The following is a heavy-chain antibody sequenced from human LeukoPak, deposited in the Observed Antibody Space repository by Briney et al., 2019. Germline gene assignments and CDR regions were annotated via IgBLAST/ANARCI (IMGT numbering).Heavy chain of an antibody. Sequence: GGSLRLSCAASGFTFSSYAMSWVRQAPGKGLEWVSAIGGSGGSTYYADSVKGRFTISRDNAKNTLYLQMNSLRAEDTAVYYCASHYCSSTSCEMRDAFDIWGQGTMVTVSS. D-gene: IGHD2-2*01. V-gene: IGHV3-23*01. CDR1: GFTFSSYA. J-gene: IGHJ3*02. CDR3: ASHYCSSTSCEMRDAFDI. CDR2: IGGSGGST.